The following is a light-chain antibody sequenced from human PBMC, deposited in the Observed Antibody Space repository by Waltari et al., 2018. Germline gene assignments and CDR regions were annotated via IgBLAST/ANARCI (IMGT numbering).Light chain of an antibody. V-gene: IGKV4-1*01. Sequence: DIVMTQSPDSLSVSLGERATINCKYGQSVLYNSNNQNYLAWYQQKPGQPPKLLISWASTRESGVPDRFSGSGSGTDFTLTISSLQAEDVAVYYCQQYYSARTFGQGTKVEIK. CDR3: QQYYSART. J-gene: IGKJ1*01. CDR1: QSVLYNSNNQNY. CDR2: WAS.